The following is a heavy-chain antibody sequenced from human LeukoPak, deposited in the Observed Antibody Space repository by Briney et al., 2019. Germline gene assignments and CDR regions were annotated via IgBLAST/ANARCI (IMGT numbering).Heavy chain of an antibody. CDR3: ARGGYSGTYYFDY. V-gene: IGHV3-33*01. CDR2: VWYDGSNI. CDR1: GFTFSTYG. Sequence: PGRSLRLSCAAPGFTFSTYGMHWVRQAPGKGLEWVAVVWYDGSNIHYVDSVKGRFTISRDNSKSTLYLQMNSLTAEDTAVYYCARGGYSGTYYFDYWGQGTLVTVSS. D-gene: IGHD1-26*01. J-gene: IGHJ4*02.